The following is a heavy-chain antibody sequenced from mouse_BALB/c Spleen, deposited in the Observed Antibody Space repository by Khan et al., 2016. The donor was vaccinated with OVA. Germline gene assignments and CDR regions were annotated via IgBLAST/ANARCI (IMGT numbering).Heavy chain of an antibody. Sequence: VQLQQSGPELMKSGALVNISCKASGYSFTTYYIHWVKQSRGKSLEWIGYIDPFNTGTDYNQKFKGQATLTVDKSSNTAYMHLTSLTSEDSAVYYCASGAFDYWGQGTLVTVSA. V-gene: IGHV1S135*01. J-gene: IGHJ3*01. CDR3: ASGAFDY. CDR2: IDPFNTGT. CDR1: GYSFTTYY.